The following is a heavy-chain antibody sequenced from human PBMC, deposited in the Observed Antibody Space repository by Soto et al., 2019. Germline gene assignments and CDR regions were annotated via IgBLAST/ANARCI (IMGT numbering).Heavy chain of an antibody. CDR2: ISYDGSNK. V-gene: IGHV3-30*18. J-gene: IGHJ6*02. Sequence: LRLSCAASGFTFSSYGMHWVRQAPGKGLEWVAVISYDGSNKYYADSVKGRFTISRDNSKNTLYLQMNSLRAEDTAVYYCAKSDYYYGMDVWGQGTTVTVSS. CDR3: AKSDYYYGMDV. CDR1: GFTFSSYG.